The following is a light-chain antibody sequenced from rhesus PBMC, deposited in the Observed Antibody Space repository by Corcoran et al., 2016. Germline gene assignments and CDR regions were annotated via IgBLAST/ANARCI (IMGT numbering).Light chain of an antibody. J-gene: IGKJ3*01. CDR2: MAA. CDR3: LQYSSSPLT. V-gene: IGKV1-22*01. Sequence: DIQMTQSPSSLSASVGDTVTITCRASQSISSWLDWYQQKTGKAPKLLIDMAASLQSGVPSRFSGSGSGTDFTLTISSLQPEDFATYYCLQYSSSPLTFGPGTKLDIK. CDR1: QSISSW.